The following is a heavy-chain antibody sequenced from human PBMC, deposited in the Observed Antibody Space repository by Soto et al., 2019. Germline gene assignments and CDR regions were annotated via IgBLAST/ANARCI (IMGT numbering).Heavy chain of an antibody. CDR2: IIPILGIA. CDR1: GGTFSSYT. Sequence: QVQLVQSGAEVKKPGSSVKVSCKASGGTFSSYTISWVRQAPGQGLEWMGRIIPILGIANYAQKFQGRVTITADKTTSTAYMELSSLRSEDTAVYYCARDREQWLVHESWFDPWGQGTLVTVSS. V-gene: IGHV1-69*08. D-gene: IGHD6-19*01. CDR3: ARDREQWLVHESWFDP. J-gene: IGHJ5*02.